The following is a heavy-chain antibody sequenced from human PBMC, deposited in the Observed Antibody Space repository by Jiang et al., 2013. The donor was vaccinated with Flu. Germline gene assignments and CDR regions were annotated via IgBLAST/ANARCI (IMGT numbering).Heavy chain of an antibody. J-gene: IGHJ4*02. CDR1: GGSISSSSYY. CDR3: ARRYSSSSRGTYYFDY. Sequence: KPSETLSLTCTVSGGSISSSSYYWGWIRQPPGKGLEWIGTIYYSGNTYHNPSLKSRVTISVDTSKNQFSLKLSSVTAADTAVYYCARRYSSSSRGTYYFDYWGQGTLVTVSS. CDR2: IYYSGNT. D-gene: IGHD6-6*01. V-gene: IGHV4-39*01.